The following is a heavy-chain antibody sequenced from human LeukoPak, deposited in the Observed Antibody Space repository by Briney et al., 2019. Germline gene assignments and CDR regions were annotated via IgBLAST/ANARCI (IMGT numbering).Heavy chain of an antibody. J-gene: IGHJ4*02. V-gene: IGHV5-51*01. Sequence: GESLKISCKGSGYSFTSYWIGWVRQMPGKGLEWMGIIYPGDSDTRYSPSFQGQVTISADKSISTAYLQWSSLKASDTAMYYCARGPIAYYDILTAIYFDYWGQGTLVTVSS. CDR3: ARGPIAYYDILTAIYFDY. CDR2: IYPGDSDT. D-gene: IGHD3-9*01. CDR1: GYSFTSYW.